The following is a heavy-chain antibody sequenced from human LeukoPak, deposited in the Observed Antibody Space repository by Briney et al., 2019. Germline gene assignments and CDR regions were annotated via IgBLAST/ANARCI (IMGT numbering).Heavy chain of an antibody. CDR2: IYYSGTT. J-gene: IGHJ5*02. Sequence: PSETLSLTCTVSGGSISSNKYYWGWVRQPPGKGLEWIGSIYYSGTTYYSPSLKSRVTISVDTSKNQFSLKLTSVTAADTAVYYCGRSGAAEGPTHNWFDPWSQGTLVTVSS. CDR3: GRSGAAEGPTHNWFDP. CDR1: GGSISSNKYY. V-gene: IGHV4-39*01. D-gene: IGHD6-13*01.